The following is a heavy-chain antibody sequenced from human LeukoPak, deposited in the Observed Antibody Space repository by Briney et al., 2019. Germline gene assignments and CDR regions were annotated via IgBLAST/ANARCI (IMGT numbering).Heavy chain of an antibody. J-gene: IGHJ4*02. CDR2: TNEGGSST. D-gene: IGHD7-27*01. V-gene: IGHV3-74*01. CDR3: GRFTRSGDSVY. Sequence: GGSLRLSCAASGFSFSTYWMHWVRQAPGKGLVWVSRTNEGGSSTSYADSVKGRFTISRDNAKNTLYLQMNSLKAEDTAVYYCGRFTRSGDSVYWGQGTLVTVSS. CDR1: GFSFSTYW.